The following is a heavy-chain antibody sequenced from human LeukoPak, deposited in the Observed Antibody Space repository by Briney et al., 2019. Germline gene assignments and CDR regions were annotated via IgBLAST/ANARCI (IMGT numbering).Heavy chain of an antibody. J-gene: IGHJ4*02. V-gene: IGHV3-43*02. Sequence: GGSLRLSCAASGFTFDDYAMHWVRQAPGKGLEWVPLISGDGGSTYYADSVKGRFTISRDNSKNSLYLQMNSLRTEDTALYYCARKHLESSSWYLPFDYWGQGTLVTVSS. CDR1: GFTFDDYA. CDR2: ISGDGGST. D-gene: IGHD6-13*01. CDR3: ARKHLESSSWYLPFDY.